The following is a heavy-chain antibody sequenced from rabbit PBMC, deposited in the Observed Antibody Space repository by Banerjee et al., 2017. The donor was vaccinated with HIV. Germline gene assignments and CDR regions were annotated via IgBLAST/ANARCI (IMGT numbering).Heavy chain of an antibody. CDR3: ARGDTGSRHSPFNL. CDR2: IYTDSDGT. CDR1: GFSSSSTYY. V-gene: IGHV1S43*01. J-gene: IGHJ4*01. D-gene: IGHD1-1*01. Sequence: QEQLVESGGGLVQPEGSLTLTCTASGFSSSSTYYMRWVRQAPGKGLELIACIYTDSDGTWYASWVNGRFTITRSTSLNTVTLQMTSLTAADTATYFCARGDTGSRHSPFNLWGQGTLVTVS.